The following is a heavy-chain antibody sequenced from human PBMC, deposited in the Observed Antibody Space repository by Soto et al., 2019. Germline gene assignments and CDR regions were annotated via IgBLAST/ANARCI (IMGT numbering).Heavy chain of an antibody. D-gene: IGHD7-27*01. J-gene: IGHJ6*02. CDR1: GYAFSNYY. Sequence: QVQLVQSGAEVKKPGASVKVSCKASGYAFSNYYMHWLRQAPGHGLEWMGIINPSGGTTTYTQKFQARVTMTRDTSTSTVFMELSSLRSDDTAVYYCARAGGETDYYYGMDVWGQGTTVTVSS. V-gene: IGHV1-46*01. CDR3: ARAGGETDYYYGMDV. CDR2: INPSGGTT.